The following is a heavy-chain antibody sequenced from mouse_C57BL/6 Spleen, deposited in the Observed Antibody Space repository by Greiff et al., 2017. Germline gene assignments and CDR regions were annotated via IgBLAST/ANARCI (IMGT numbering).Heavy chain of an antibody. CDR1: GYTFTSYW. Sequence: QVQMQQPGAELVKPGASVKMSCTASGYTFTSYWITWVKQRPGQGLEWIGDISPRSGSTIYNVQFKSKAPLTVDTSSSTDSMQLSSLTSVDSAVYYCARIMGQGDWYFDGWGTGTTVTVSS. D-gene: IGHD3-3*01. CDR3: ARIMGQGDWYFDG. CDR2: ISPRSGST. V-gene: IGHV1-55*01. J-gene: IGHJ1*03.